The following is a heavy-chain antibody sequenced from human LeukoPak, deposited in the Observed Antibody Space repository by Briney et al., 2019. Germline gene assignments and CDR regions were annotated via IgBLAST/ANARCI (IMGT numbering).Heavy chain of an antibody. CDR2: IYHSGNT. D-gene: IGHD6-13*01. J-gene: IGHJ4*02. CDR1: GYSISSGYY. CDR3: ARPDTGYSSSYYAD. V-gene: IGHV4-38-2*02. Sequence: PSETLSLTCTVSGYSISSGYYWGWIRQSPGKGLEWIASIYHSGNTYYNPSLKSRVTISVDTSKNQFSLKLSSVTAADTALYYCARPDTGYSSSYYADWGQGTLVTVSS.